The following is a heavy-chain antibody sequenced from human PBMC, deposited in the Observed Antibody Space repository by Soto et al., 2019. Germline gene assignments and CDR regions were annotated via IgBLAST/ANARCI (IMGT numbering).Heavy chain of an antibody. D-gene: IGHD4-17*01. CDR2: IKQDGSEK. J-gene: IGHJ4*02. CDR3: ERGSYGDYVDY. V-gene: IGHV3-7*01. Sequence: QPGGSLRLSCAASGFTFSSYWMSWVRQAPGKGLEWVANIKQDGSEKYYVDSVKGRFTISRDNAKNSLYLQMNSLRAEDTAVYYCERGSYGDYVDYWGQGTLVTVST. CDR1: GFTFSSYW.